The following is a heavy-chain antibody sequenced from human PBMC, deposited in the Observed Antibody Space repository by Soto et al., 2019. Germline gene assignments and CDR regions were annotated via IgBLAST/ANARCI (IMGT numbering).Heavy chain of an antibody. CDR2: IVVGSGNT. CDR3: AAGLGQWLVPDAFDI. V-gene: IGHV1-58*02. J-gene: IGHJ3*02. Sequence: SVKVSCKASGFTFTSSAMQWVRQARGQRLEWIGWIVVGSGNTNYAQKFQERVTITRDMSTSTAYMELSSLRSEDTAVYYCAAGLGQWLVPDAFDIWGQGTMVTVSS. D-gene: IGHD6-19*01. CDR1: GFTFTSSA.